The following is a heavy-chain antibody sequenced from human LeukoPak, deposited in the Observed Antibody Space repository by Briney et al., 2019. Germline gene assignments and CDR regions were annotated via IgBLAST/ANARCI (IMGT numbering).Heavy chain of an antibody. V-gene: IGHV4-61*02. J-gene: IGHJ4*02. CDR2: IYTSGST. Sequence: SETLSLTCTVSGGSISSGFYYWSWIRQPAGKGLEWIGRIYTSGSTNYNPSLKSRISISVDTSKNQFSLKLTSVTAADTAVYYCAREHPRGEVDDFDYWGQGTLVTVSS. D-gene: IGHD3-16*01. CDR1: GGSISSGFYY. CDR3: AREHPRGEVDDFDY.